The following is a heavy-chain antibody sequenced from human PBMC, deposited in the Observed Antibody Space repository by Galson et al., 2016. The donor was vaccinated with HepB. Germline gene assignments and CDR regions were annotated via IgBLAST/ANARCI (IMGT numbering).Heavy chain of an antibody. CDR3: ARDHRGRWLTDYYYYYGLDV. Sequence: SLRLSCAASGFTFSDYNLNWVRQAPGKGLEWVSSITSSNTYTYNADSVKGRFTISRDNAKNSLYLHMNSLRAEDTAMYYCARDHRGRWLTDYYYYYGLDVWGQGTTVTVSS. J-gene: IGHJ6*02. CDR2: ITSSNTYT. D-gene: IGHD6-19*01. CDR1: GFTFSDYN. V-gene: IGHV3-21*06.